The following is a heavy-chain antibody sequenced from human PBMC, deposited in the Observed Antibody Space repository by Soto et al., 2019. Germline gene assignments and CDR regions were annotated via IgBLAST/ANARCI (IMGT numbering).Heavy chain of an antibody. CDR1: GGTFSSYA. V-gene: IGHV1-69*13. Sequence: SVKVSCKASGGTFSSYAISWVRQAPGQGLEWMGGITPIFGTANYAQKFQGRVTITADESTSTAYMELSSLRSEDTAVYYCARGDDLPYYGMDVWGQGTTVTVSS. CDR3: ARGDDLPYYGMDV. CDR2: ITPIFGTA. D-gene: IGHD1-1*01. J-gene: IGHJ6*02.